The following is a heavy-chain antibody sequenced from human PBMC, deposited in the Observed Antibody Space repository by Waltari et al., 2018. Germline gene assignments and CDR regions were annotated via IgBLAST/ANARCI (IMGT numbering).Heavy chain of an antibody. CDR1: GGPITSYY. J-gene: IGHJ4*02. CDR2: ISYSGST. D-gene: IGHD6-19*01. V-gene: IGHV4-59*08. Sequence: QVQLQESGPGLVKPSETLSLTCTVPGGPITSYYWSWIRQPPGKGLEWIGFISYSGSTNYNPSLQSRVSISVDTSKNQFSLKLSSVAAADTAVYYCARFSGGWSTPFDYWGQGTLVTVSS. CDR3: ARFSGGWSTPFDY.